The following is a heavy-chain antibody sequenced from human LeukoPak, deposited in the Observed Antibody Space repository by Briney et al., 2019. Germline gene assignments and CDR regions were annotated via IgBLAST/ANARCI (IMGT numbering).Heavy chain of an antibody. CDR1: GFTFSSYA. CDR3: ATRREYSSSRGY. V-gene: IGHV3-23*01. CDR2: ISGSGGST. J-gene: IGHJ4*02. D-gene: IGHD6-6*01. Sequence: GGSLRLSCAASGFTFSSYAMSWVRQAPGKGLEWVSAISGSGGSTYYADSVKGRFTISRDNSKNTLYLQMNSLRDEDTAVYYCATRREYSSSRGYWGQGTLVTVSS.